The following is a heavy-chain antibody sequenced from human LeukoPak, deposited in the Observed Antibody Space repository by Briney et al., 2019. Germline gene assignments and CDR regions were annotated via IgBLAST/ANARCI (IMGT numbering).Heavy chain of an antibody. J-gene: IGHJ6*03. V-gene: IGHV1-8*01. CDR3: ARELVGYYYYYYMDV. CDR2: MNPNSGNT. D-gene: IGHD6-6*01. Sequence: ASVKVSCKASGYTFTSYDINWVRQATGQGLEWVGWMNPNSGNTGYAQKFQGRVTMTRNTSLSTAYMELSSLRSEDTAVYYCARELVGYYYYYYMDVWGKGTTVTVSS. CDR1: GYTFTSYD.